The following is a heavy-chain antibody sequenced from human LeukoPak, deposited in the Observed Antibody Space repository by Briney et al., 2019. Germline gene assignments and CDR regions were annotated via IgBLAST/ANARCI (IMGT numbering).Heavy chain of an antibody. CDR3: ARGYSSSSEGSFDY. V-gene: IGHV3-23*01. J-gene: IGHJ4*02. D-gene: IGHD6-6*01. CDR2: ISGSGGNT. Sequence: PGGSLRLSCAASGFTFSSYGMHWVRQAPGKGLEWVSAISGSGGNTYYADSVKGRFTISRDNSKNTLNLQMNSLRAEDTAVYYCARGYSSSSEGSFDYWGQGTLVTVSS. CDR1: GFTFSSYG.